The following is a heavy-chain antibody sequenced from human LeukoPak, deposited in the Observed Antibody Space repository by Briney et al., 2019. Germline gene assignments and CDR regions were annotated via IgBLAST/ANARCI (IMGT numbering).Heavy chain of an antibody. CDR3: AKEGYCSSTSCQALDY. D-gene: IGHD2-2*01. Sequence: SVKVSCKASGYTFTSYYMHWVRQAPGQGLEWMGGIIPIFGTANYAQKFQGRVTITADESTSTAYMELSSLRSEDTAVHYCAKEGYCSSTSCQALDYWGQGTLVTVSS. CDR1: GYTFTSYY. CDR2: IIPIFGTA. V-gene: IGHV1-69*13. J-gene: IGHJ4*02.